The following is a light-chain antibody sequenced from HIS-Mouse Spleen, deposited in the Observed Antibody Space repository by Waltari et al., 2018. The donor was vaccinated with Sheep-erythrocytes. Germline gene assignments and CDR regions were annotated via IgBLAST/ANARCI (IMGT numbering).Light chain of an antibody. V-gene: IGLV2-11*02. CDR1: SSAGGGYNY. J-gene: IGLJ1*01. Sequence: QSALTQPRSVSGSPGQSVTISCPGTSSAGGGYNYVPWYQQHPGKAPKLMIYDVSKRPSGVPDRFSGSKSGNTASLTISGLQAEDEADYYCCSYAGSYNHVFATGTKVTVL. CDR2: DVS. CDR3: CSYAGSYNHV.